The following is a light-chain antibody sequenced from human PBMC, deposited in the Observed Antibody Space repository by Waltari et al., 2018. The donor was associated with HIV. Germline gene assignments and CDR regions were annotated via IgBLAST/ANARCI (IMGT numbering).Light chain of an antibody. V-gene: IGLV1-40*01. J-gene: IGLJ1*01. CDR2: DLN. CDR1: SSHIGAGSD. CDR3: CSSAGRYTFV. Sequence: QSVLTPPPSVSGAPGQRVTISCTGSSSHIGAGSDVHWYQQHPGRAPKLLIFDLNRRPSGVPDRFSGSKSGNTASLTISGLQAEDEADYYCCSSAGRYTFVFGTGTKVTVL.